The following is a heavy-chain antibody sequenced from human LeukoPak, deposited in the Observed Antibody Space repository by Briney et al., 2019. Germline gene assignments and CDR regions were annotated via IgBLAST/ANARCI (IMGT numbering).Heavy chain of an antibody. V-gene: IGHV3-74*01. CDR2: INSDGSST. CDR3: ARDMTGYSSAWYYFDY. CDR1: GFTFSSYW. J-gene: IGHJ4*02. D-gene: IGHD6-19*01. Sequence: GGSLRLSCAASGFTFSSYWMHWVRQAPGKGLVWVSRINSDGSSTSYADSVKGRFTISRDNAKNTLYLQMNSLRAEDTGVYYCARDMTGYSSAWYYFDYRGQGTLVTVSS.